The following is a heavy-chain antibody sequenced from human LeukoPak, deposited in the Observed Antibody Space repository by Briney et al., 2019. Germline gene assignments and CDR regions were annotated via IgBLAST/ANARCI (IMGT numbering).Heavy chain of an antibody. D-gene: IGHD3-3*01. Sequence: GGSLRPSCAASGFTFSNYAISWVRQAPGEGLEWVSGITGSGGGAFYGDSVKGRFTISRDNSKNTLYLQMSSLRAEGTAVYFCAKDATFSGVNYFDYWGQGALVTVSS. CDR1: GFTFSNYA. CDR3: AKDATFSGVNYFDY. J-gene: IGHJ4*02. CDR2: ITGSGGGA. V-gene: IGHV3-23*01.